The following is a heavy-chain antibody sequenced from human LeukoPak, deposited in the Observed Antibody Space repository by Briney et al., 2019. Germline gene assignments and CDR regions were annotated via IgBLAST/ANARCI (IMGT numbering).Heavy chain of an antibody. D-gene: IGHD3-3*01. CDR1: GFTFSTYG. J-gene: IGHJ4*02. CDR3: AKGYGFGTDH. V-gene: IGHV3-30*02. Sequence: GGSLRLSCAASGFTFSTYGMHWVRQAPGKGLEWVAFIRYDGSKQYYVDSVKGRFTISRDNSRNTLYLQMNSLRPEDTAVYYCAKGYGFGTDHWGQGTLVTVSS. CDR2: IRYDGSKQ.